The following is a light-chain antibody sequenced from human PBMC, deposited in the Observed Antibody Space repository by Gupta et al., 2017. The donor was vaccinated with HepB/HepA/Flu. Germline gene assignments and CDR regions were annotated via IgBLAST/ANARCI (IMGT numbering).Light chain of an antibody. V-gene: IGKV3-15*01. CDR1: QSVSNK. CDR2: GAS. J-gene: IGKJ4*01. Sequence: ELVVTQSPATLSVSPGERASLSCRASQSVSNKLAWYQQKPGQSPRLVIYGASNRASGIPARFSGSGYGTEFVFTISSLEPEDVAVYYCQQYVSWPLTFGGWTWVEIK. CDR3: QQYVSWPLT.